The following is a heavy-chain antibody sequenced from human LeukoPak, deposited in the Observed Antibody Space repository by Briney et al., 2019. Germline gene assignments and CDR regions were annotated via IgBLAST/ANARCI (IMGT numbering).Heavy chain of an antibody. CDR3: LTRGGIIVPAATNWFDP. V-gene: IGHV3-30*02. Sequence: GGSLRLSCAASGFTFSSYGMHWVRQAPGKGLEWVAFIRYDGSNKYYADSVKGRFTISRDNSKNTLYLQMNSLRAEDTAVYYCLTRGGIIVPAATNWFDPWGQGTLVTVSS. J-gene: IGHJ5*02. CDR2: IRYDGSNK. CDR1: GFTFSSYG. D-gene: IGHD2-2*01.